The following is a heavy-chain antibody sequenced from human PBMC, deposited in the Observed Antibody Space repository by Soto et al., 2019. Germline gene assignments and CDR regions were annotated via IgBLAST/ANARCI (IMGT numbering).Heavy chain of an antibody. V-gene: IGHV4-31*03. CDR2: IYYSGST. J-gene: IGHJ4*02. CDR3: VQTTGWPGFDF. Sequence: PSETLSLTCTVSGGSISSGGYYWSWIRQHPGKGLEWIGYIYYSGSTYYNPSLKSRVTISVDTSKNQFSLNLSSMTAADTAVYYCVQTTGWPGFDFWGQGILVTVSS. CDR1: GGSISSGGYY. D-gene: IGHD6-19*01.